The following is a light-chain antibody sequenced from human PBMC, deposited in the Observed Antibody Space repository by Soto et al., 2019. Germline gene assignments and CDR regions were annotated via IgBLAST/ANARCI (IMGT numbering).Light chain of an antibody. V-gene: IGKV3-20*01. CDR1: QSVSSSY. Sequence: EIVLTQPPGILSLSPGERATLSCRASQSVSSSYLAWYQQKPGQAPRLLVYGASTRATGIPARFSGSGSGTQFTLTISSLQSEDFAVYYCQQYGSSPPLSFGGGTKVDIK. CDR3: QQYGSSPPLS. CDR2: GAS. J-gene: IGKJ4*01.